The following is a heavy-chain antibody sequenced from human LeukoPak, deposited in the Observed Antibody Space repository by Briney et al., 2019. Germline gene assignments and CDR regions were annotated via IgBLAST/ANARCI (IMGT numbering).Heavy chain of an antibody. Sequence: GGSLRLSCAASGFTFSSYGMHWVRQAPGKGLEWVAVTSYDGSNKYYGDSVKGRFTISRDNSKNTLFLQMNSLKAEDTAVYYCAKDVADSGRYWDKFDYWGLGTQVTVSS. CDR2: TSYDGSNK. V-gene: IGHV3-30*18. CDR3: AKDVADSGRYWDKFDY. J-gene: IGHJ4*02. D-gene: IGHD1-26*01. CDR1: GFTFSSYG.